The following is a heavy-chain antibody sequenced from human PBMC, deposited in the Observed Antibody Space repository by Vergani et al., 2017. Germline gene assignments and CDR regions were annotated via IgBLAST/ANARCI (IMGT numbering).Heavy chain of an antibody. J-gene: IGHJ4*02. V-gene: IGHV4-34*01. CDR3: ARGDILTGYYSGHPFDY. CDR2: NNHSGST. CDR1: GGSFSGYY. D-gene: IGHD3-9*01. Sequence: QVQLQQWGAGLLKPSETLSLTCAVYGGSFSGYYWSWIRQPPGKGLEWIGENNHSGSTNYNPSLKSRVTISVDTSKNQFSLKLSSVTAADTAVYYCARGDILTGYYSGHPFDYWGQGTLVTVSS.